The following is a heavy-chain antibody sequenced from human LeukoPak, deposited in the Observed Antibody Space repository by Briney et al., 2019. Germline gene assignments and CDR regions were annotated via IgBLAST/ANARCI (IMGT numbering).Heavy chain of an antibody. V-gene: IGHV1-18*01. D-gene: IGHD6-13*01. CDR2: ISAYNGNT. CDR3: ARHYSSSWYSTLGY. Sequence: ASVKVSCKVSGYTFTSYCISWVRQAPGQGLEWMGWISAYNGNTNYAQKLQGRFTMTTDTSTSTAYMELRSLRSDDTAVYYCARHYSSSWYSTLGYWGQGTLVTVSS. CDR1: GYTFTSYC. J-gene: IGHJ4*02.